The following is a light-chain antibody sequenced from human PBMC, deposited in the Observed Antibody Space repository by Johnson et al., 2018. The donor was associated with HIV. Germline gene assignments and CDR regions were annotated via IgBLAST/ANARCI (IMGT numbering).Light chain of an antibody. J-gene: IGLJ1*01. CDR2: ENN. V-gene: IGLV1-51*02. CDR1: SSNIGNNY. Sequence: QSVLTQPPSVSAAPGQKVTISCSGSSSNIGNNYVSWYQQLPGTAPKLLIYENNKRPSGIPDRISGSTSGTSATLGITGLQTGDEADYYCGTWDSSLSAYVFGTGTKVTVL. CDR3: GTWDSSLSAYV.